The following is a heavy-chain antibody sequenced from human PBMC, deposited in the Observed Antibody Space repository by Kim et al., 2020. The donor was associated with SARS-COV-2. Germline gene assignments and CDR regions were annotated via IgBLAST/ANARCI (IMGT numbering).Heavy chain of an antibody. J-gene: IGHJ6*02. Sequence: SETLSLTCTVSGGSISSGDYYWSWIRQPPGKGLEWIGYIYYSGSTYYNPSLKSRVTISVDTSKNQFSLKLSSVTAADTAVYYCARDKRITMVRGVVYGMDVWGQGTTVTVSS. CDR3: ARDKRITMVRGVVYGMDV. D-gene: IGHD3-10*01. V-gene: IGHV4-30-4*01. CDR2: IYYSGST. CDR1: GGSISSGDYY.